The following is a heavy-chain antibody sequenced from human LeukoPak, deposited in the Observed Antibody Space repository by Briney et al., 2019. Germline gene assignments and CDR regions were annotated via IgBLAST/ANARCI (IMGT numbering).Heavy chain of an antibody. CDR1: GFTFGIYA. Sequence: GGSLRLSCAASGFTFGIYAMSWVRQAPGKGLEWVSTISNNGGSTFYADSVKGRFTISRDNSKNTLYLQMNSLRAEDTAAYHCAKGRNEDGDAALNYWGQGTLVTVSS. J-gene: IGHJ4*02. V-gene: IGHV3-23*01. CDR2: ISNNGGST. D-gene: IGHD4-17*01. CDR3: AKGRNEDGDAALNY.